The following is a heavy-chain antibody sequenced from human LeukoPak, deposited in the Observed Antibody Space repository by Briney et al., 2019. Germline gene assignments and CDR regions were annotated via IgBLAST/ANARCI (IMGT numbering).Heavy chain of an antibody. CDR3: AREYCSGGSCSFDY. CDR1: GFTFTSYG. J-gene: IGHJ4*02. V-gene: IGHV1-18*04. Sequence: ASVKVSCKASGFTFTSYGIIWVRQAPGQGLEWMGWISAYNGNTNYAQKLQGRVTMTTDTSTSTAYMELRSLRSDDTAVYYCAREYCSGGSCSFDYWGQGTLVTVSS. CDR2: ISAYNGNT. D-gene: IGHD2-15*01.